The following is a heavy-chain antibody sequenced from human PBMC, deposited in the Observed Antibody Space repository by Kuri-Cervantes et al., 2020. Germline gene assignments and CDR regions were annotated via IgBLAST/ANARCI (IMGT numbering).Heavy chain of an antibody. D-gene: IGHD5-18*01. CDR1: GYTFTSYD. CDR3: ARGCTSGNTAMVCY. J-gene: IGHJ4*02. V-gene: IGHV1-8*01. CDR2: MNPNSANT. Sequence: ASVKVSCKASGYTFTSYDINWVRQATGQGLEWVGWMNPNSANTGYAQKFQGRVTMTRNTSISTAYMELSSLRSEDTAVYYCARGCTSGNTAMVCYWGQGTLVTVSS.